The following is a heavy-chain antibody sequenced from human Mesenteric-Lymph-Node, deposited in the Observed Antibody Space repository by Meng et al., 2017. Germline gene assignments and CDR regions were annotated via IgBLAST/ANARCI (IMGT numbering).Heavy chain of an antibody. CDR1: RFIVSSIY. D-gene: IGHD3-9*01. Sequence: GESLKISCAASRFIVSSIYMSWVRQAPGKGLEWVSIIYSSGDTFYADSVKGRFIISRDNSKNTLYLQMNSLRAEDTAVYYCARGALTGPFDYWGQGTLVTVSS. CDR2: IYSSGDT. CDR3: ARGALTGPFDY. J-gene: IGHJ4*02. V-gene: IGHV3-66*02.